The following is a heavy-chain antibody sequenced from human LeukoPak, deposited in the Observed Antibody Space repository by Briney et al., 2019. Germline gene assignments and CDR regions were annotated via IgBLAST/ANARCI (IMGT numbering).Heavy chain of an antibody. CDR1: GFTFSTYW. V-gene: IGHV3-7*01. CDR2: IKPDGSEK. J-gene: IGHJ4*02. CDR3: ARDRSLISGSSFDY. Sequence: AGGSLRLSCAASGFTFSTYWMTWVRQAPGKGLEWVANIKPDGSEKYYVDSVKGRFTISRDNAKNSLYLQMHSLRAEDTAVYYCARDRSLISGSSFDYWGQGTLVTVSS. D-gene: IGHD3-10*01.